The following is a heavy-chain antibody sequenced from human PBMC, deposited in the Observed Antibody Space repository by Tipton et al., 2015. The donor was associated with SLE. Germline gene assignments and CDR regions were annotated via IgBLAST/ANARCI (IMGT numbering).Heavy chain of an antibody. J-gene: IGHJ4*02. D-gene: IGHD5-18*01. V-gene: IGHV4-4*09. CDR3: AKLPIDTSPFDY. CDR1: GGSISNYY. Sequence: TLSLTCTVSGGSISNYYWSWIRQSPEKGLEWLGYMYSTGSANYNPSLKSRVTMSVDTSKNYFSLKRNSVTAADTAVYYCAKLPIDTSPFDYWGQGTLVTVSS. CDR2: MYSTGSA.